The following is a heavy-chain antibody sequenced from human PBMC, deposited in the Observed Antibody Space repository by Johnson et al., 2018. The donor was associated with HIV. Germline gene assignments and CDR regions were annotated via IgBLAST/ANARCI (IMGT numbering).Heavy chain of an antibody. J-gene: IGHJ3*02. CDR1: GFTFSSYG. Sequence: QVQLVESGGGVVQPWRSLRLSCAASGFTFSSYGMHWVRQAPGKGLEWVAVIWYDGSNKYYADSVKGRFTISRDNSKNTLYLQMNSLRAEDTAVFYCAREMAWEDAFDIWGQGTMVTVSS. CDR3: AREMAWEDAFDI. CDR2: IWYDGSNK. V-gene: IGHV3-33*01. D-gene: IGHD5-24*01.